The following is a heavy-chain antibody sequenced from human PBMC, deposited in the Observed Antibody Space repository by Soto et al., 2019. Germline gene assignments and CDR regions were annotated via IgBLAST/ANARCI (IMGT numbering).Heavy chain of an antibody. D-gene: IGHD4-4*01. J-gene: IGHJ6*02. CDR1: GYTFTSYY. CDR2: INPDGGGT. Sequence: QVQLVQSGAEVKKPGASVKVSCKASGYTFTSYYMHWVRLAPGQGLEWMGIINPDGGGTRYAQQFQGRVIMTRDTSTSTVYMEMRSLRSEDTAVYYCAVGGNYLSMDVWGQGTTVTVSS. CDR3: AVGGNYLSMDV. V-gene: IGHV1-46*01.